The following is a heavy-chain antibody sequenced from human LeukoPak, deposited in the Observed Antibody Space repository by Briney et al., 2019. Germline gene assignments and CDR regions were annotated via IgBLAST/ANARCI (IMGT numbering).Heavy chain of an antibody. Sequence: GGSLRLSCAASGYTFISYSMNRVRQAPGKGLEWVSSISSSSSYIYYADSVKGRFTISRDNAKNSLYLQMNSLRAEDTAVYYCARESPMVRGVIISWGQGTLVTVSS. CDR3: ARESPMVRGVIIS. D-gene: IGHD3-10*01. V-gene: IGHV3-21*01. CDR2: ISSSSSYI. CDR1: GYTFISYS. J-gene: IGHJ4*02.